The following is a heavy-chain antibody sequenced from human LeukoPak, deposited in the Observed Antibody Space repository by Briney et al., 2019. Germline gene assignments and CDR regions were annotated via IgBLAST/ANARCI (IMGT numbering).Heavy chain of an antibody. Sequence: ASVKVSCKASGYTFTGYSMHWVRQAPGQGLEWMGWINPNSGGTNYAQKFQGWVTMTRDTSISTAYMELSRLRSDDTAVYYCARGGYRIEYYYGSRNYGMDVWGQGTTVTVSS. CDR1: GYTFTGYS. V-gene: IGHV1-2*04. CDR2: INPNSGGT. J-gene: IGHJ6*02. D-gene: IGHD3-10*01. CDR3: ARGGYRIEYYYGSRNYGMDV.